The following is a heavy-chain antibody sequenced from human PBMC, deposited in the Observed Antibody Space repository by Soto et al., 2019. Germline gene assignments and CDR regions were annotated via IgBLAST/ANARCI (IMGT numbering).Heavy chain of an antibody. CDR3: ARFSPNPGDGYTLDY. D-gene: IGHD5-12*01. CDR2: IYYSGST. V-gene: IGHV4-59*01. J-gene: IGHJ4*02. Sequence: QVQLQESGPGLVKPSETLSLTCTVSGGSISSYYWSWIRQPPGKGLEWIGYIYYSGSTNYNPSLKSRVTISVDTSKNQFSLKLSSVTAADTAVYYCARFSPNPGDGYTLDYWGQGTLVTVSS. CDR1: GGSISSYY.